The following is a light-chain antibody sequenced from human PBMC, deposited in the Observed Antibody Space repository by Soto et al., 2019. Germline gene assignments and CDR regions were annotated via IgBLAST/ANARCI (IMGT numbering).Light chain of an antibody. CDR1: SSDVGGYNY. CDR3: SSYTASSTYV. V-gene: IGLV2-14*01. Sequence: QSALTQPASVSGSPGQSITISCTGTSSDVGGYNYVSWYQQHPGKAPKIIIYVVTNRPSGVSNRFSGSKSGNTASLTISGLQAEDEADYYCSSYTASSTYVFGTGTKLTVL. J-gene: IGLJ1*01. CDR2: VVT.